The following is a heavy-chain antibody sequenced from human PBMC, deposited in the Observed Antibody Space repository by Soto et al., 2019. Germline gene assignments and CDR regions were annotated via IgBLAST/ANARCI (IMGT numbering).Heavy chain of an antibody. D-gene: IGHD3-9*01. CDR2: IYYSGST. Sequence: QVQLQESGPGLVKPSQTLSLTCTVSGGSISSGGYYWSWIRQHPGKGLEWIGYIYYSGSTYYNPSLKSRVTISVDTSKNQFSLKLSSVTAADTAVYYCARGSYSDILTGYYSFDYWGQGTLVTVSS. CDR1: GGSISSGGYY. J-gene: IGHJ4*02. CDR3: ARGSYSDILTGYYSFDY. V-gene: IGHV4-31*03.